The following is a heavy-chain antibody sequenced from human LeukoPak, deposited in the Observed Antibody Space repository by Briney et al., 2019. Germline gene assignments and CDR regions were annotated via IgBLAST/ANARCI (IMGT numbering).Heavy chain of an antibody. D-gene: IGHD3-10*01. Sequence: ASVKVSCKASGYTFTSYFMHWVRQAPGQGLEWMGVVNPSSGSTTYSQKFQGRVTMTRDTSTSTVYMDLGSLRSDDTAVYYCARVWFGEYYGMDVWGQGTTVTVSS. CDR2: VNPSSGST. V-gene: IGHV1-46*01. J-gene: IGHJ6*02. CDR3: ARVWFGEYYGMDV. CDR1: GYTFTSYF.